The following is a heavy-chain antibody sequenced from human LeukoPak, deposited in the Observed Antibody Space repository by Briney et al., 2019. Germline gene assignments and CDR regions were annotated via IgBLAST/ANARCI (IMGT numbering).Heavy chain of an antibody. J-gene: IGHJ4*02. D-gene: IGHD3/OR15-3a*01. CDR3: ARLLDYRFDY. V-gene: IGHV4-39*01. Sequence: PSETLSLTCTVSGGSISSSSYYWGWIRQPPGKGLEWIGSIYYSGSTYYNPSLKSRVTISVDTSKNQFSLKLSSATAADTAVYYCARLLDYRFDYWGQGTLVTVSS. CDR2: IYYSGST. CDR1: GGSISSSSYY.